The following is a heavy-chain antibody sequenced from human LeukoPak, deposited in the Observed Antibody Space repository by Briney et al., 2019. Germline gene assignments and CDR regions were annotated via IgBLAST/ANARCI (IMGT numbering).Heavy chain of an antibody. CDR1: GFTFSSYD. D-gene: IGHD6-19*01. Sequence: PGGSLRLSCAACGFTFSSYDMHWVRQATGKGLEWVSAIGTAGDTYYPGSVKGQFTISRENAKNSLYLQMSSLRAGDTAAYYCAKVIGGWYGVEYFQHWGQGTLVTVSS. J-gene: IGHJ1*01. CDR2: IGTAGDT. CDR3: AKVIGGWYGVEYFQH. V-gene: IGHV3-13*03.